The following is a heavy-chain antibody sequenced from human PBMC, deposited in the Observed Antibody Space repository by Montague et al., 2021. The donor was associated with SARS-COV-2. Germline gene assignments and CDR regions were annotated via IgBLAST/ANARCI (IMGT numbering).Heavy chain of an antibody. CDR2: FSYSDST. J-gene: IGHJ5*02. D-gene: IGHD6-13*01. V-gene: IGHV4-39*01. CDR3: ARHMGHVLVGVRGANWFDP. Sequence: SETLSLTCSVSGASISTSTDHWAWIRQSPGKRLEWVGSFSYSDSTYYNPSLRSRATISVDSSKNHFSLKLNSMTAADTAIYYCARHMGHVLVGVRGANWFDPWGQGTLVTVSS. CDR1: GASISTSTDH.